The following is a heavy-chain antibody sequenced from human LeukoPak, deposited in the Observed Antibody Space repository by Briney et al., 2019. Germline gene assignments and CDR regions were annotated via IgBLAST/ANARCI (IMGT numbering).Heavy chain of an antibody. J-gene: IGHJ4*02. D-gene: IGHD3-22*01. CDR3: ASRNRPSYYYDSSGYYWDY. CDR1: GYTFTGYY. Sequence: GASVKVSCKASGYTFTGYYMHWVRRAPGQGLEWMGWINPNSGGTNYAQKFQGRVTMTRDTSISTAYMELSRLRSDDTAVYYCASRNRPSYYYDSSGYYWDYWGQGTLVTVS. CDR2: INPNSGGT. V-gene: IGHV1-2*02.